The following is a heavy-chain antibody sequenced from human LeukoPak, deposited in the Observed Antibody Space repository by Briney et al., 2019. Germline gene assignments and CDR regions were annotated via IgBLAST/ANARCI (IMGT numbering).Heavy chain of an antibody. Sequence: GGSLRHSCAAAGFSFSDYSMNWVRQAPGKGLEWVSSISLSSSYIYYADSVKGRFTISRDNDKNSLYLQMNNLRAEDTAVYYCARDSEPGYSPHNWFDPWGQGTLVTVSS. CDR1: GFSFSDYS. CDR2: ISLSSSYI. J-gene: IGHJ5*02. V-gene: IGHV3-21*06. CDR3: ARDSEPGYSPHNWFDP. D-gene: IGHD5-18*01.